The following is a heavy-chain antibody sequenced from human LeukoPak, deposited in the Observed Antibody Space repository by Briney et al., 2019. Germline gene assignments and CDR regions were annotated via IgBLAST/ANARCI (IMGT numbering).Heavy chain of an antibody. CDR3: ARVRVTMDRGVPYYYYMDV. CDR2: INHSGST. CDR1: GGSFSGYY. J-gene: IGHJ6*03. V-gene: IGHV4-34*01. Sequence: SETLSLTCAVYGGSFSGYYWSCIRQPPGKGLEWIGEINHSGSTNYNPSLKSRVTISVDTSKNQFSLKLSSVTAADTAVYYCARVRVTMDRGVPYYYYMDVWGKGTTVTVSS. D-gene: IGHD3-10*01.